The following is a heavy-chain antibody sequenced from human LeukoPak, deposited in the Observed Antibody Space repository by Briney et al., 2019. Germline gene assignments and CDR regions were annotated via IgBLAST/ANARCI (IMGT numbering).Heavy chain of an antibody. D-gene: IGHD1-1*01. J-gene: IGHJ6*04. Sequence: SETLSLTCTVSGGSISSYYWSWIRQPPGKGLEWIGYTYYSGSTNYNPSLKSQVTISVDTSKTQFSLKLSSVTAADTAVYYCARAPRTTEDYYYYGMDVWGKGTTVTVSS. CDR2: TYYSGST. CDR3: ARAPRTTEDYYYYGMDV. CDR1: GGSISSYY. V-gene: IGHV4-59*01.